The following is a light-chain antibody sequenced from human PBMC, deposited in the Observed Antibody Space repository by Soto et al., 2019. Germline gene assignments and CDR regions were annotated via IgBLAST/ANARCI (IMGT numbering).Light chain of an antibody. CDR2: AYT. J-gene: IGLJ3*02. V-gene: IGLV1-40*01. CDR3: QSFDSSLTAWV. Sequence: QIVLTQPPSVSGAPGQRVTISCTGSNSNIGAGYDLHWYQQFPGAAPKLLIFAYTNRPSGVPDRFSGSKSGTSASLAITGLQADDEADYYCQSFDSSLTAWVFGGGTKLTVL. CDR1: NSNIGAGYD.